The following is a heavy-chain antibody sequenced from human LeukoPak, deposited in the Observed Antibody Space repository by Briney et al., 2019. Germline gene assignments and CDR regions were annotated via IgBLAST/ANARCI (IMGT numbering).Heavy chain of an antibody. J-gene: IGHJ4*02. D-gene: IGHD2/OR15-2a*01. CDR1: GGSFSGYY. V-gene: IGHV4-34*01. CDR2: INHSGST. CDR3: ARLPILSPFDY. Sequence: SETLSLTCAVYGGSFSGYYWSWIRQPPGKGLEWIGEINHSGSTNYNPSLKSRVTISVDTSKNQFSLKLSSVTAADTAVYYCARLPILSPFDYWGQGTLVTVSS.